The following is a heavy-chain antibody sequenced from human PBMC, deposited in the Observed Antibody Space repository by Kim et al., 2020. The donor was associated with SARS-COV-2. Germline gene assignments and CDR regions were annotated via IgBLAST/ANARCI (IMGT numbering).Heavy chain of an antibody. CDR3: ARQDYGGNSGLGY. CDR1: GGSISSSSYY. J-gene: IGHJ4*02. Sequence: SETLSLTCTVSGGSISSSSYYWGWIRQPPGKGLEWIGSIYYSGSTYYNPSLKSRVTISVDTSKNQFSLKLSSVTAADTAVYYCARQDYGGNSGLGYWGQGTLVTVSS. CDR2: IYYSGST. D-gene: IGHD4-17*01. V-gene: IGHV4-39*01.